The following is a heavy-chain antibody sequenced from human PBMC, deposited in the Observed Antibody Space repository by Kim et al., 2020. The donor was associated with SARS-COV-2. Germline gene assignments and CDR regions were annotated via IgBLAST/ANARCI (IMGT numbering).Heavy chain of an antibody. CDR2: ISYDGTKK. D-gene: IGHD3-10*01. CDR1: GFMFSNYG. Sequence: GGSLRLSCAASGFMFSNYGMHWVRQAPGKGLEWVAVISYDGTKKYYANSVKGRFTISRDNSKNTLYLQMNSLRAEDTAVYYCARISDGSGIYSRFYYYAMDVWGQGTTVTVSS. V-gene: IGHV3-33*05. CDR3: ARISDGSGIYSRFYYYAMDV. J-gene: IGHJ6*02.